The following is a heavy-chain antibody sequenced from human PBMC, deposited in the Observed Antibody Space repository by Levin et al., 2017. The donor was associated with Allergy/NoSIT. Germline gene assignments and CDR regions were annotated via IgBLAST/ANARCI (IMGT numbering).Heavy chain of an antibody. CDR1: GFTFSSFA. J-gene: IGHJ5*01. CDR2: ISANGIST. V-gene: IGHV3-23*01. CDR3: AKDRSGYYRSIQPQNWFDS. D-gene: IGHD3-22*01. Sequence: GGSLRLSCAVSGFTFSSFALNWVRLAPGKGLEWVSGISANGISTFYADSVKGRFTISRDNSKNTLYLQMNSLRAEDTAVYYCAKDRSGYYRSIQPQNWFDSWGQGTQVTVSS.